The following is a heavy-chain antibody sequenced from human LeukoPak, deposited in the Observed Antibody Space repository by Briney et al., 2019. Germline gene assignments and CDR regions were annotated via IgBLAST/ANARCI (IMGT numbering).Heavy chain of an antibody. CDR1: GSSISSYY. D-gene: IGHD2-2*01. J-gene: IGHJ4*02. CDR2: IYTSGST. CDR3: ARQAGIGYCSSTSCSNLDDY. V-gene: IGHV4-4*07. Sequence: SESLSLTCTVSGSSISSYYWSWIRQPAAKGREWIGRIYTSGSTNYNPSLKSRVTMSVGPSNNQFSLKLSSVTAADTAVYYCARQAGIGYCSSTSCSNLDDYWGQGTLVTVSS.